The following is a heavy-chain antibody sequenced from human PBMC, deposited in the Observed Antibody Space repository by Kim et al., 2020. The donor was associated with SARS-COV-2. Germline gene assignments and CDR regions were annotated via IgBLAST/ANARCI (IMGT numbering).Heavy chain of an antibody. D-gene: IGHD3-10*01. V-gene: IGHV4-30-2*01. CDR3: ARGYGSGSPYGMDV. J-gene: IGHJ6*02. Sequence: NPSPRSRVTISVDRSKNQFSRKLSSVTAADTAVYYCARGYGSGSPYGMDVWGQGTTVTVSS.